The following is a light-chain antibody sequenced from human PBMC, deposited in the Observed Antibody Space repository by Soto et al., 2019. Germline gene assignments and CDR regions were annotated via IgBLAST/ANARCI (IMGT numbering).Light chain of an antibody. CDR1: SGHSSYA. V-gene: IGLV4-69*01. CDR2: LNSDGSH. J-gene: IGLJ1*01. CDR3: QTWGTGIRV. Sequence: QAVLXQSPSASASLGASVKLTCTLSSGHSSYAIAWHQQQPEKGPRYLMKLNSDGSHSKGDGIPDRFSGSSSGAERYLTISSLQSEDEADYYCQTWGTGIRVFGTGTKLTVL.